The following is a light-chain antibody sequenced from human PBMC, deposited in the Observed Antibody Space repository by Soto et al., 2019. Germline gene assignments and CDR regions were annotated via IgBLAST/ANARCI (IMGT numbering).Light chain of an antibody. V-gene: IGKV3-11*01. CDR2: EAS. CDR1: QSVSTY. Sequence: EIVVAQSPATLSLSPGDRATLSCRASQSVSTYINWFQQKPGQPPRLLIYEASTRVTGIPDRISGSGSGTDFSLAISSLEPEDSAVYYCLQYSDFQATFGQGTKVDIK. J-gene: IGKJ1*01. CDR3: LQYSDFQAT.